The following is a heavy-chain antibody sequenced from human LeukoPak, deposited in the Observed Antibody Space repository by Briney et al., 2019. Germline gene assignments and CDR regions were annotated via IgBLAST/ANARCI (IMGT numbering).Heavy chain of an antibody. D-gene: IGHD5-24*01. CDR3: ARGDVEDY. CDR1: GGSLSGYY. V-gene: IGHV4-34*01. J-gene: IGHJ4*02. Sequence: PSETLSLTCAVYGGSLSGYYWSWIRQPPGKGLEWIGEINHSGSTNYNPSLKSRVTISVDTSKNQFSLKLSSVTAADTAVYYCARGDVEDYWGQGTLVTVSS. CDR2: INHSGST.